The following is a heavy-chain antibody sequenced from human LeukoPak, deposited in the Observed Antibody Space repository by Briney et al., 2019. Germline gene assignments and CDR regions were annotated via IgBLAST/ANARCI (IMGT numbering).Heavy chain of an antibody. V-gene: IGHV3-13*01. D-gene: IGHD2-2*01. CDR1: GFTFSSYD. CDR3: ARVVSAMPDY. J-gene: IGHJ4*02. CDR2: IGTAGDT. Sequence: TGGSLRLSCAASGFTFSSYDMHWVRHATGKGLEWVSAIGTAGDTYYPGSVKGRFTISRENAKNSLYLQMNSLRAGDTAVYYCARVVSAMPDYWGRGTLVTVSS.